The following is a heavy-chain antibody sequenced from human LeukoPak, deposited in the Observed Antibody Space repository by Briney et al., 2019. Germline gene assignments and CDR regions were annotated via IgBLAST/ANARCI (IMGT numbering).Heavy chain of an antibody. J-gene: IGHJ3*02. Sequence: RGSLTLSCAASGFTFRRFGMHWVRPARGKGLEWVAVISYDGSNEYYGGSVKGLFTISRDNAKNTICLQMNSLGGEDAAVYYCAREGYSSSGMAVFGFDIWGQGTMVTVSS. D-gene: IGHD6-13*01. V-gene: IGHV3-33*01. CDR2: ISYDGSNE. CDR3: AREGYSSSGMAVFGFDI. CDR1: GFTFRRFG.